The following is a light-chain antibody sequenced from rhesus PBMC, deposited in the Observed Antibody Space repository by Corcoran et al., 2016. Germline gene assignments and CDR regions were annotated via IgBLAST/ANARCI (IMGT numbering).Light chain of an antibody. Sequence: DIQMSQSPSSLSASVGDRVTITCRASQGISSYLNWYQQKPGKAPKLLIYYANSLASGDPSRFSGSGSGTEFTLTISSLQPEDFATYYCQQGNSNPWTFGQGTKVEIK. CDR2: YAN. V-gene: IGKV1-32*02. CDR1: QGISSY. J-gene: IGKJ1*01. CDR3: QQGNSNPWT.